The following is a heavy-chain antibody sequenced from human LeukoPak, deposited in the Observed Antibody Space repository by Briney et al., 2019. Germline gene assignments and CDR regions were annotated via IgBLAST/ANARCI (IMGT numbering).Heavy chain of an antibody. CDR2: ISGSGGST. V-gene: IGHV3-23*01. J-gene: IGHJ4*02. CDR3: AKDDLSSATFDY. Sequence: SGGSLRLSCAASGFTFSSYGMSWVRQAPGKGLEWVSAISGSGGSTYYADSVKGRFTISRDNSKNTLYLQMNSLRAEDTAVYYCAKDDLSSATFDYWGQGTLVTVSS. CDR1: GFTFSSYG. D-gene: IGHD2/OR15-2a*01.